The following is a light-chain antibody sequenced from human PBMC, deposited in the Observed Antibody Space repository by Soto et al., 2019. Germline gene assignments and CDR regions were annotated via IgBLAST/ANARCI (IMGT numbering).Light chain of an antibody. V-gene: IGKV3-15*01. CDR1: QSVSTN. CDR2: GAS. Sequence: EIVMTQSPATLSGSPGERVTLSCRASQSVSTNVAWYQQKPGQAPRLLLYGASTRATGLPARFSGSGSGTEFTLTISSLQSEDFAVYYCQQYDAWPLTFGGGTKVEIK. CDR3: QQYDAWPLT. J-gene: IGKJ4*01.